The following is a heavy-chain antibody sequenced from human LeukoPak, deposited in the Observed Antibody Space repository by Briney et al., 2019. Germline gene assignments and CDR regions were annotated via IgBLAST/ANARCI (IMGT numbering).Heavy chain of an antibody. J-gene: IGHJ4*02. D-gene: IGHD3-10*01. CDR3: FREGGD. CDR1: GFSFSGHW. V-gene: IGHV3-74*01. CDR2: INIDERVT. Sequence: GGSLRLSCEGSGFSFSGHWMHWVRQAPGKGLVWVSYINIDERVTGYADSVKGRFTISRDNAKNTLYLQMNSLRAEDTAIYYCFREGGDWGQGTLVTVSS.